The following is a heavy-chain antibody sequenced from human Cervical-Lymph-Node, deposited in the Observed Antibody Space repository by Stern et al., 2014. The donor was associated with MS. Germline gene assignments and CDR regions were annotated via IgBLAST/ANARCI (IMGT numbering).Heavy chain of an antibody. D-gene: IGHD1-26*01. CDR1: GGSLTSKY. CDR3: ARVTGRGTRQNWFDS. J-gene: IGHJ5*01. Sequence: QLQLQESGPGLVKPSETVSLTCTVSGGSLTSKYWNWIRQPPGKGLEWIGYIYSDGNTNYNPSLKNRFTISLDTSTNQFSLSLTSVTAADTAVYYCARVTGRGTRQNWFDSWGQGTLLTVSS. V-gene: IGHV4-59*01. CDR2: IYSDGNT.